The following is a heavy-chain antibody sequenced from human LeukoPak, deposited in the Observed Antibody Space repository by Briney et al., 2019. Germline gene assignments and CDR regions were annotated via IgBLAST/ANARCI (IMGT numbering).Heavy chain of an antibody. D-gene: IGHD1-7*01. V-gene: IGHV4-59*01. Sequence: PSETLSLTCTVSGGSISSYYWSWIRQPPGKGLEWLGYVSYRESTWYNPSLKSRLTISGDTSKNQFSLKLSSVTAADTAVYYCARTNPWELKYYFDYWGQGTLVTVSS. CDR1: GGSISSYY. CDR2: VSYREST. J-gene: IGHJ4*02. CDR3: ARTNPWELKYYFDY.